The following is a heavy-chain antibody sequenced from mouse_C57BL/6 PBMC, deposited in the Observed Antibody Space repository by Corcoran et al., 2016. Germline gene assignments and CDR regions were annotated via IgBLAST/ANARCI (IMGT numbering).Heavy chain of an antibody. V-gene: IGHV9-3*01. Sequence: QIQLVQSGPELKKPGETVKISCKASGYTFTTYGMSWVKQAPGKGLKWMGWINTYSGVPTYADDFKGRFAFSLETSASTAYLQINNLKNEDTATYFCARRGHYGSSYNFDYWGQGTLVTVSA. J-gene: IGHJ3*01. CDR2: INTYSGVP. CDR1: GYTFTTYG. CDR3: ARRGHYGSSYNFDY. D-gene: IGHD1-1*01.